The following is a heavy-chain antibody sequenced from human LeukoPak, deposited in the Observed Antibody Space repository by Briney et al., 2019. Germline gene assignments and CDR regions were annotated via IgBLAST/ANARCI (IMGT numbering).Heavy chain of an antibody. V-gene: IGHV3-23*01. D-gene: IGHD3-10*01. CDR3: AKDNPYGSGYSPFDY. Sequence: GGSLRLSCAASGFTFSSYAMSWVRQAPGKGLEWVSAISGSGGSTYYADSVKGRFTISRDNSKNTLYLQMNSLRAEDTAVYYCAKDNPYGSGYSPFDYWGQGTLVTVFS. CDR2: ISGSGGST. CDR1: GFTFSSYA. J-gene: IGHJ4*02.